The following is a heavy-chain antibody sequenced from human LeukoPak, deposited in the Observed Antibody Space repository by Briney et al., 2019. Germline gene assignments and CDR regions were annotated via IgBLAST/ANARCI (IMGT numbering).Heavy chain of an antibody. CDR1: GFTFSSYE. Sequence: GASLRLSCAASGFTFSSYEMNWVRQAPGKGLEWVSYISSSGSTIYYADSVKGRFTISRDNAKNSLYLQMNSLRAEDTAVYYCARGLWFGELAKWGQGTLVTVSS. CDR3: ARGLWFGELAK. V-gene: IGHV3-48*03. J-gene: IGHJ4*02. CDR2: ISSSGSTI. D-gene: IGHD3-10*01.